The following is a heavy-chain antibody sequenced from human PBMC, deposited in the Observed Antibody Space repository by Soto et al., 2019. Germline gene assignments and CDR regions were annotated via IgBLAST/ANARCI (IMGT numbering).Heavy chain of an antibody. CDR1: GGTFSSYT. CDR2: IIPILGIA. CDR3: ARAAQDSSFDP. J-gene: IGHJ5*02. D-gene: IGHD2-15*01. V-gene: IGHV1-69*02. Sequence: QVQLVHSGAEVKKPGSSVKVSCKASGGTFSSYTISWVRQAPGKGPEWMGRIIPILGIANYAQKFQGRVTITADKSTSTAYMELSSLRSEDTAVYYCARAAQDSSFDPWGQGTLVTVSS.